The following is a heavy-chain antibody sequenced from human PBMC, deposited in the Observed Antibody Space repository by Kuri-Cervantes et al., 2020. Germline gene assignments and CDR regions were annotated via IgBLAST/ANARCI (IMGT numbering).Heavy chain of an antibody. V-gene: IGHV1-8*01. D-gene: IGHD5-18*01. CDR2: MNPNSGNT. Sequence: ASVKVSCKASGYTFTNYDINWVRQATGQGLEWMGWMNPNSGNTGYAQKFQGRVTMTRNTSISTAYMELSSLRSEDTAVYYCARYDADTAMVTVYYYGMDVWGQGTTVTVSS. CDR3: ARYDADTAMVTVYYYGMDV. CDR1: GYTFTNYD. J-gene: IGHJ6*02.